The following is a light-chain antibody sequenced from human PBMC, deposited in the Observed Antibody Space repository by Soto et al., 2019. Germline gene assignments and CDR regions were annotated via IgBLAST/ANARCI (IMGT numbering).Light chain of an antibody. Sequence: EIVLTQSPGTLSLSPGETATLSCRASQSVRSNYLAWYQQKPGQAPRFLIYDASSRAPGIPDRFSGSGSGTDFTLTISRLEPEDFVVYYCQQYGSSPLTFGGGTKVEIK. V-gene: IGKV3-20*01. CDR2: DAS. J-gene: IGKJ4*01. CDR1: QSVRSNY. CDR3: QQYGSSPLT.